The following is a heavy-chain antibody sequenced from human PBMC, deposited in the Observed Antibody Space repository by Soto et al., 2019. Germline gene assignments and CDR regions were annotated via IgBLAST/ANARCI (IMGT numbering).Heavy chain of an antibody. D-gene: IGHD2-2*01. J-gene: IGHJ6*02. Sequence: EVQLVESGGGLVKPGGSLRLSCAASGFTFSSYSMNWVRQAPGKGLEWVSSISSSSSYIYYADSVKGRFTISRDNAKNSLHLQMNSLRAEDTAVYYCARVKCSSTSCYSRGPYYYGMDVWGQGTTVTVSS. CDR2: ISSSSSYI. CDR3: ARVKCSSTSCYSRGPYYYGMDV. CDR1: GFTFSSYS. V-gene: IGHV3-21*01.